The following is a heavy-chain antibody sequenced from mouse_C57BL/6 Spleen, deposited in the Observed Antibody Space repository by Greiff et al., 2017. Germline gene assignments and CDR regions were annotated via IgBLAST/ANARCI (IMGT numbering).Heavy chain of an antibody. Sequence: VQLQQSGPELVKPGASVKISCKASGYAFSSSWMNWVKQRPGKGLEWIGRIYPGDGDTNYNGKFKGKATLTADKSSSTAYMQLSSLTSEDSAVXFCARWDWGGGFAYWGQGTLVTVSA. CDR1: GYAFSSSW. D-gene: IGHD4-1*01. J-gene: IGHJ3*01. CDR3: ARWDWGGGFAY. V-gene: IGHV1-82*01. CDR2: IYPGDGDT.